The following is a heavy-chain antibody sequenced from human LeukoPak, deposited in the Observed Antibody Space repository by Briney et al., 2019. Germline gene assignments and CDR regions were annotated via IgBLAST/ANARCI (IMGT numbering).Heavy chain of an antibody. D-gene: IGHD6-13*01. V-gene: IGHV4-30-4*08. CDR2: IYYSGST. J-gene: IGHJ4*02. CDR1: GGSISSGDYY. CDR3: ARHSSSWYWRLFDY. Sequence: SETLSLTCTVSGGSISSGDYYWSWIRQPPGKGLEWIGYIYYSGSTNYNPSLKSRVTISVDTSKNQFSLKLSSVTAADTAVYYCARHSSSWYWRLFDYWGQGTLVTVSS.